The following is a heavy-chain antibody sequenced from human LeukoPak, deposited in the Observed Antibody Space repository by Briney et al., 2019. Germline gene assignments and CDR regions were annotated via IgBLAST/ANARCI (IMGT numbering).Heavy chain of an antibody. J-gene: IGHJ3*02. CDR1: GGSISTTSYY. CDR3: ARVPAALDAFDI. V-gene: IGHV4-39*07. CDR2: IYYSGST. D-gene: IGHD2-2*01. Sequence: PSETLSLTCTVSGGSISTTSYYWGWIRQPPGKGLEWIGSIYYSGSTTYIPSLKSRATISQDTSKNQFSLKLTSVTAADTAVYYCARVPAALDAFDIWGQGTMVTVSS.